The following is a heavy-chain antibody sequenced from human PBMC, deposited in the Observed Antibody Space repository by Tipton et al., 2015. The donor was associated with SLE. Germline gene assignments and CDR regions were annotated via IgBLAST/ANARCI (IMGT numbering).Heavy chain of an antibody. D-gene: IGHD6-19*01. CDR1: GFTFSSYE. J-gene: IGHJ6*02. CDR2: ISRSGGTI. V-gene: IGHV3-48*03. Sequence: GSLRLSCAASGFTFSSYEMNWVRQAPGKGLEWVSYISRSGGTIYYADSVKGRFTISRDNSKNTLYLQMNSLRAEDTAVYYCAKDQAVAVDGMDVWGQGTTVTVSS. CDR3: AKDQAVAVDGMDV.